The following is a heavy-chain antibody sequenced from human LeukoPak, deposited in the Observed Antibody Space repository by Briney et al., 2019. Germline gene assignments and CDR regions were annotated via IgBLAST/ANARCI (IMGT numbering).Heavy chain of an antibody. J-gene: IGHJ4*02. CDR1: GFTFSSYG. V-gene: IGHV3-30*02. Sequence: TGGSLRLSCAASGFTFSSYGMHWVRQAPGKGLEWVAFIRYDGNNKFYADSVKGRFTISRDNSKNTLYLQMNSLRAEDTAVYYCARYDFWSGYGGYWGQGTLVTVSS. CDR3: ARYDFWSGYGGY. D-gene: IGHD3-3*01. CDR2: IRYDGNNK.